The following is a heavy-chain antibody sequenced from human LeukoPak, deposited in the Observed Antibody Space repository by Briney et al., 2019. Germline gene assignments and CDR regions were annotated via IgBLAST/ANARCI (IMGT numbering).Heavy chain of an antibody. J-gene: IGHJ3*02. Sequence: SETLSLTCPVSGGSISTYYWSWIRQPPGKGLEWIGYIFDTVSTKYNPSLESRVTISVDTSKNQFSLKVTSVTAADTAVYYCTRGTGDPRRAFDIWGQGTMVTVSS. CDR2: IFDTVST. CDR1: GGSISTYY. V-gene: IGHV4-59*01. D-gene: IGHD1-1*01. CDR3: TRGTGDPRRAFDI.